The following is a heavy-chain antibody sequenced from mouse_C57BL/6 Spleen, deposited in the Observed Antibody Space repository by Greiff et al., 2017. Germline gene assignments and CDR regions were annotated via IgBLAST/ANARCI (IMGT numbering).Heavy chain of an antibody. J-gene: IGHJ4*01. V-gene: IGHV1-64*01. CDR2: IHPNSGST. D-gene: IGHD2-2*01. Sequence: QVQLQQPGAELEKPGASVKLSCKASGYTFTSYWMHWVKPRPGQGLEWIGMIHPNSGSTNYNEKFKSKATLTVDKSSSTAYMQLSSLTSEDSAVYYCARGATMVTTRAMDYWGQGTSVTVSS. CDR3: ARGATMVTTRAMDY. CDR1: GYTFTSYW.